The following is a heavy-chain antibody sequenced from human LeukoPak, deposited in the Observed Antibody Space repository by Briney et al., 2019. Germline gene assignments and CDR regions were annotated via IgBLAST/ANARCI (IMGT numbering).Heavy chain of an antibody. D-gene: IGHD1-26*01. CDR3: AKDNRELLGY. Sequence: GGSLRLSCAAPGFTFSSYGMHWVRQAPGKGLEWVAFIRYDGSNKYYADSVKGRFTISRDNSKNTLYLQMNSLRAEDTAVYYCAKDNRELLGYWGQGTLVTVSS. J-gene: IGHJ4*02. CDR2: IRYDGSNK. V-gene: IGHV3-30*02. CDR1: GFTFSSYG.